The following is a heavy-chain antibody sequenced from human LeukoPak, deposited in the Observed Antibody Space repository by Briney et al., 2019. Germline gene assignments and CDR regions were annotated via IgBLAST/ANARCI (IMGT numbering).Heavy chain of an antibody. V-gene: IGHV4-30-4*01. CDR1: GGSISSGDYY. D-gene: IGHD2-2*01. Sequence: SETLSLTCTAYGGSISSGDYYWSWIRQPPGKGLEWIGYIYYSGSTYYNPSLKSRVTISVDTSKNQFSLKLSSVTAADTAVYYCARAPVVPAAMGGPFDYWGQGTLVTVSS. CDR3: ARAPVVPAAMGGPFDY. CDR2: IYYSGST. J-gene: IGHJ4*02.